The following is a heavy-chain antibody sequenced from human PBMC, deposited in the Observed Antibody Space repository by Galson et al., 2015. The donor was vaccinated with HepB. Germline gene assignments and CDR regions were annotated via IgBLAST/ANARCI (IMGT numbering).Heavy chain of an antibody. J-gene: IGHJ4*02. CDR1: GYTFTSYD. Sequence: SVKVSCKASGYTFTSYDINWVRQATGQGLEWMGWMNPNSGNTGYAQKFQGRVTMTRNTSISTAYMELSSLRSEDTAVYYCARATTTQGYCSGGSCYSFRYWGQGTLVTASS. V-gene: IGHV1-8*01. D-gene: IGHD2-15*01. CDR2: MNPNSGNT. CDR3: ARATTTQGYCSGGSCYSFRY.